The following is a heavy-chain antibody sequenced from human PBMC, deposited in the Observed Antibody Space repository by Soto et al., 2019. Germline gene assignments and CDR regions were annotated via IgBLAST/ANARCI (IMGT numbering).Heavy chain of an antibody. CDR1: GGSISSGGYS. D-gene: IGHD2-15*01. J-gene: IGHJ3*02. V-gene: IGHV4-30-2*01. CDR2: IYHSGST. CDR3: ARATGGVRGSRAFDI. Sequence: QLQLQESGSGLVKPSQTLSLTCAVSGGSISSGGYSWSWIRQPPGKGLAWIGYIYHSGSTYYNPSLKSRVTISVDRSKNQFSLKLSSVTAADTAVYYCARATGGVRGSRAFDIWGQGTMVTVSS.